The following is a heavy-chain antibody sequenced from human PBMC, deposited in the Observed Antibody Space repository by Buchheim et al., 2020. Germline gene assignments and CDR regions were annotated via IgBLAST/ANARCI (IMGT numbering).Heavy chain of an antibody. Sequence: EVQLVESGGGLVQPGGSLRLSCTASGFTFSSYSMNWVRQAPGKGLEWVSYISSSSSTIYYADSVKGRFTISRDNAKNSLYLQMNSLRAEDTAVYYCARGVAARGLDYYGMDVWGQGTT. CDR3: ARGVAARGLDYYGMDV. V-gene: IGHV3-48*04. CDR1: GFTFSSYS. J-gene: IGHJ6*02. CDR2: ISSSSSTI. D-gene: IGHD6-6*01.